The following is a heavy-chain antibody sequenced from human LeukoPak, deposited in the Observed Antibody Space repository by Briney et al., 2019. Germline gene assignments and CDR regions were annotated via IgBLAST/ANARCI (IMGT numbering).Heavy chain of an antibody. J-gene: IGHJ4*02. D-gene: IGHD3-10*01. V-gene: IGHV1-2*02. CDR2: INPNSGGT. CDR3: ARGWFGEPYGDY. CDR1: GYTFTSYD. Sequence: GASVKVSCKASGYTFTSYDINWVRQATGQGLEWMGWINPNSGGTNYAQKFQGRVTMTRDTSISTAYMELSRLRSDDTAIYYCARGWFGEPYGDYWGQGTLVTVSS.